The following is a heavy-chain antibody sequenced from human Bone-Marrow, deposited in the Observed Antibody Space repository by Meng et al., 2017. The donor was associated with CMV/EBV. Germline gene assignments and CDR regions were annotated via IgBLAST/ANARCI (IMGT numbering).Heavy chain of an antibody. V-gene: IGHV3-11*04. CDR1: GFTFSDYY. CDR2: IRDGGITT. J-gene: IGHJ6*02. CDR3: ARDLDTIFRYGMDV. D-gene: IGHD3-3*01. Sequence: GESLKISCAASGFTFSDYYMSWIRQAPGKGLEWVSYIRDGGITTYYVDSVKGRFTISRDNAKNSLYLQMNSLRADDTAVYYCARDLDTIFRYGMDVWGQGTTVTVSS.